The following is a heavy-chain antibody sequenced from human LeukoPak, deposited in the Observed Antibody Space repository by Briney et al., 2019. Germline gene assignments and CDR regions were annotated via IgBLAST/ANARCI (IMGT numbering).Heavy chain of an antibody. CDR1: GGTFSSYA. Sequence: SVKVSCKASGGTFSSYAISWVRQAPGQGLEWMGRIIPIRGIANYAQKFQGRVTITADKSTSTAYMELSSLRSEDTAVYYCARGTTYYYDSSALSGGNWFDPWGQGTLVTVSS. CDR3: ARGTTYYYDSSALSGGNWFDP. J-gene: IGHJ5*02. D-gene: IGHD3-22*01. CDR2: IIPIRGIA. V-gene: IGHV1-69*04.